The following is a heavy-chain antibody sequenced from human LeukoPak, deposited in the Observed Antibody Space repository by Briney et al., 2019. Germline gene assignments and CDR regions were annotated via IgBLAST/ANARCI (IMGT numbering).Heavy chain of an antibody. CDR3: VKDGNYYDSSGYSAGYGMDV. V-gene: IGHV3-64D*06. D-gene: IGHD3-22*01. CDR2: ISSNGGST. Sequence: GGSLRLSCSASGFTFSSYAMHWVRQAPGKGLEYVSAISSNGGSTYYADSVKGRFTTSRDNSKNTLYLQMSSLRAEDTAVYYCVKDGNYYDSSGYSAGYGMDVWGQGTTVTVSS. J-gene: IGHJ6*02. CDR1: GFTFSSYA.